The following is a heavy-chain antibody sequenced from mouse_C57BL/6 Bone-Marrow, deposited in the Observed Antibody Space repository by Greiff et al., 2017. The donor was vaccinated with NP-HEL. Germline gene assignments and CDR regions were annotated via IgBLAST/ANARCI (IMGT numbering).Heavy chain of an antibody. D-gene: IGHD2-2*01. V-gene: IGHV1-22*01. CDR1: GYTFTDYN. CDR2: INPNNGGT. J-gene: IGHJ1*03. CDR3: ARSQGICYGYWGYFDV. Sequence: EVQLQQSGPELVKPGASVKMSCKASGYTFTDYNMHWVKQSHGKSLEWIGYINPNNGGTSYNQKFKGKATLTVNKSSSTAYMELRSLTSEDSAVYYCARSQGICYGYWGYFDVWGTGTTVTVSA.